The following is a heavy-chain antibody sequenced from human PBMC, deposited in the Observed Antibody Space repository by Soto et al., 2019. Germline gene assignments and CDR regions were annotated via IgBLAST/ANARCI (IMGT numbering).Heavy chain of an antibody. CDR3: TRHLYYYDSSGPPG. CDR1: GFTFSGSA. Sequence: GGSLRLSCAASGFTFSGSAMHWVRQASGKGLEWVGRIRSKANSYATAYAASVKGRFTISRDDSENTAYLQMNSLKTEDTAVYYCTRHLYYYDSSGPPGWGQGTLVTVSS. D-gene: IGHD3-22*01. CDR2: IRSKANSYAT. V-gene: IGHV3-73*01. J-gene: IGHJ4*02.